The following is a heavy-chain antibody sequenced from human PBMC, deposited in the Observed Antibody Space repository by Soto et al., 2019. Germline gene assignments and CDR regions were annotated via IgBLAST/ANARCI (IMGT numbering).Heavy chain of an antibody. CDR1: GFTSNDHA. CDR2: IYWSGGV. CDR3: TKDLLAGGLDS. J-gene: IGHJ4*02. Sequence: EAQLVESGGGLVQPGRSLRLSCSASGFTSNDHAMHWIRQAPGKGLEWVSGIYWSGGVGYADSVKGRVTTSRDNAKNSLYLQMNSLRPEDTAFYYCTKDLLAGGLDSWGQGTLVTVSS. D-gene: IGHD2-15*01. V-gene: IGHV3-9*02.